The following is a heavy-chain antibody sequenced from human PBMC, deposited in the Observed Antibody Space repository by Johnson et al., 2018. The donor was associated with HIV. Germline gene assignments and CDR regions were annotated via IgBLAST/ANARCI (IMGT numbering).Heavy chain of an antibody. V-gene: IGHV3-53*01. D-gene: IGHD2-21*02. Sequence: VQLVESGGGLIQPGGSLRLSCAASGFTVSRNYMNWVRQAPGKGLEWVSLIYSGGTTYYADSVRGRCTIYRDNSKNTLYLQMNNLRAEDTAVYFCARGCGGDCAHQEAFDIWGQGTMVTVSS. CDR2: IYSGGTT. J-gene: IGHJ3*02. CDR3: ARGCGGDCAHQEAFDI. CDR1: GFTVSRNY.